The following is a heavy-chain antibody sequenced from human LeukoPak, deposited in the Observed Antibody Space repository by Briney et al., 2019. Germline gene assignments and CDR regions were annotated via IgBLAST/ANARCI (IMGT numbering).Heavy chain of an antibody. CDR1: GYTFTSYD. Sequence: EASVKVSCKASGYTFTSYDINWVRQATGQGLEWVGWMNPNSGNTGYAQKFQGRVTITRNTSISTAYMELSSLRSEDTAVYYCATDREIDPRGVDYWGQGTLVTVSS. CDR3: ATDREIDPRGVDY. D-gene: IGHD2/OR15-2a*01. V-gene: IGHV1-8*03. CDR2: MNPNSGNT. J-gene: IGHJ4*02.